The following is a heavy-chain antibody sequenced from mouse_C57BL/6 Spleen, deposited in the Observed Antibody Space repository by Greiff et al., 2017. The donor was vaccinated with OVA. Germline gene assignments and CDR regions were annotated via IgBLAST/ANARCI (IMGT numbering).Heavy chain of an antibody. J-gene: IGHJ3*01. CDR2: ISSGGSYT. Sequence: DVKLVESGGDLVKPGGSLKLSCAASGFTFSSYGMSWVRQTPDKRLEWVATISSGGSYTYYPDSVKGRFTISRDNAKNTLYLQMSSLKSEDTAMYYCASQTAQSRDFAYWGQGTLVTVSA. CDR3: ASQTAQSRDFAY. CDR1: GFTFSSYG. V-gene: IGHV5-6*02. D-gene: IGHD3-2*02.